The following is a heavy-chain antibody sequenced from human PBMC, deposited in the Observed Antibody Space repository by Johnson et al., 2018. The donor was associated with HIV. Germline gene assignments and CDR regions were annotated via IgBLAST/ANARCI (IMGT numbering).Heavy chain of an antibody. D-gene: IGHD2-15*01. J-gene: IGHJ3*02. V-gene: IGHV3-23*01. CDR1: GFTFSSYA. CDR3: ASRRLRVVVAASGAFDI. CDR2: ISGSGGIT. Sequence: VQLLESGGGLVQPGGSLRLSCAASGFTFSSYAMSWVRQAPGKGLEWVSAISGSGGITYYADSVKGRFTISRDNSKNTLYLQMNSLRAEDTAVYYCASRRLRVVVAASGAFDIWGQGTMVTVSS.